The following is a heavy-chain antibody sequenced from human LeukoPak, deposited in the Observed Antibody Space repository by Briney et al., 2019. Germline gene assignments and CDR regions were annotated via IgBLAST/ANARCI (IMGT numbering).Heavy chain of an antibody. CDR2: ITPIINSA. V-gene: IGHV1-69*08. CDR3: TRVNLRGSQYNWFDP. Sequence: GASVKVSCKTSGGTFRSHIFGWVRQAPGQGLEWMGRITPIINSAKYAQKFRDRLTITADTSTGTAYMELSSLTSEDTALYYCTRVNLRGSQYNWFDPWGQGTLVTVSS. D-gene: IGHD1-26*01. J-gene: IGHJ5*02. CDR1: GGTFRSHI.